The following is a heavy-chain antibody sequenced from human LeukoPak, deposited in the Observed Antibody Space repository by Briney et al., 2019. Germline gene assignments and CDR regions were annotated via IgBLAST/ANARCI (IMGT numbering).Heavy chain of an antibody. CDR2: INHSGST. Sequence: PSETLSLTCAVYGGSFSGYYWSWIRQPPGKGLEWIGEINHSGSTNYNPSLKSRVTISVDTSKNQFSLKLSSVPAADTAVYYCAGGGRDGYCSSTSCYLPPFDSWGQGTLVTVSS. V-gene: IGHV4-34*01. CDR3: AGGGRDGYCSSTSCYLPPFDS. CDR1: GGSFSGYY. J-gene: IGHJ4*02. D-gene: IGHD2-2*01.